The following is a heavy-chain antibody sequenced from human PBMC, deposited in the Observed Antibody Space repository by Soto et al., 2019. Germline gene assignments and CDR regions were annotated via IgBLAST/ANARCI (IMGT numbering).Heavy chain of an antibody. Sequence: QVQLVQSGAEVKNPGASVKVSCKASGYTFTRYGIGWARQAPGQGLEWVGWINTYNGNTNYAQNVQDRVTLTTDTSTSTAYMELRSLRSNDTAIYYCAMVDVYVTPSPQDVWGQGTTVIVSS. D-gene: IGHD3-16*01. CDR2: INTYNGNT. CDR3: AMVDVYVTPSPQDV. J-gene: IGHJ6*02. V-gene: IGHV1-18*01. CDR1: GYTFTRYG.